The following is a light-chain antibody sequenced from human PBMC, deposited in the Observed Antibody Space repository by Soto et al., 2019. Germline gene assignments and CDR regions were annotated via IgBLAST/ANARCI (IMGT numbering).Light chain of an antibody. CDR3: QQAYSFPIT. J-gene: IGKJ5*01. CDR2: GAS. CDR1: QDIAGY. V-gene: IGKV1-12*01. Sequence: DIPFSPSPSTLCASVGDRVTITCRASQDIAGYLAWYQHKPGRTPELLIHGASRLQSGVPARFSGSGSGTDFTLSINSLQPEDFATYYCQQAYSFPITFGQGTRLEIK.